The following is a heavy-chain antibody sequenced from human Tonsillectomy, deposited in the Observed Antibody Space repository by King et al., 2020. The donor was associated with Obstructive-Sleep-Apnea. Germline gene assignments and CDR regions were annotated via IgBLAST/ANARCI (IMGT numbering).Heavy chain of an antibody. V-gene: IGHV3-21*01. D-gene: IGHD3-10*01. CDR1: GFTFSSYS. CDR2: ISSSSSYI. J-gene: IGHJ4*02. Sequence: VQLVESGGGLVKPGGSLRLSCAASGFTFSSYSMNWVRQAPGKGLEWVSSISSSSSYIYYADSVKGQFTISRDNAKNSLYLQMNSLRAEDTAVYYCARLGVLLWFGELKGRGLDYWGQGTLVTVSS. CDR3: ARLGVLLWFGELKGRGLDY.